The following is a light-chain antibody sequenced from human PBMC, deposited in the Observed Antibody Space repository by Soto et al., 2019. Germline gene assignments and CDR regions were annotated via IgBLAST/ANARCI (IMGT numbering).Light chain of an antibody. J-gene: IGLJ2*01. V-gene: IGLV2-14*03. Sequence: QSALTQPASVSGSPGQSITICCTGTSSGVGGYNYVSWYQQHPGKAPKLMIYDVTNRPSGVSNRFSGSQSGNTASLTISGLQAEDEADYYCSSYTSRSTLVFGGGTKVTVL. CDR2: DVT. CDR1: SSGVGGYNY. CDR3: SSYTSRSTLV.